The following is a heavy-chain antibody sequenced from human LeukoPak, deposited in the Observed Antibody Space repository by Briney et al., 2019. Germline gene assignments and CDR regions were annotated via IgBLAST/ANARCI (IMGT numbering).Heavy chain of an antibody. CDR3: ARGLSSGWYGSSFDP. J-gene: IGHJ5*02. V-gene: IGHV1-58*02. D-gene: IGHD6-19*01. Sequence: GTSVKVSCKASGFTFTSSAMQWVRQARGQRLEWIGWIFVGSGHTDYAQKFQERGTITRDMSRSTAYMEMSSLRSEDTAVYYCARGLSSGWYGSSFDPWGQGTLVTVSS. CDR1: GFTFTSSA. CDR2: IFVGSGHT.